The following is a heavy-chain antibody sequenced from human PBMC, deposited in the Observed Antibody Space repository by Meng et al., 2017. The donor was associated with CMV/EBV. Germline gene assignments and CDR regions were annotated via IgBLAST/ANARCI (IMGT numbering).Heavy chain of an antibody. CDR2: NNPNSGGT. V-gene: IGHV1-2*02. J-gene: IGHJ3*02. D-gene: IGHD3-3*01. Sequence: ASVKVSCKASGYTFTGYYMHWVRQAPGQGLEWMGWNNPNSGGTNYAQKFQGRVTMSRDTSISPAYMELSRLRSDDTAVYYCARGNNYDFWSGDAFDIWGQGTMVTVSS. CDR3: ARGNNYDFWSGDAFDI. CDR1: GYTFTGYY.